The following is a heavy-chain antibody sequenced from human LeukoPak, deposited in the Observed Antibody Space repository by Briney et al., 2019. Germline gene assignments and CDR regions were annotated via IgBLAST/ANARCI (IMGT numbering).Heavy chain of an antibody. CDR3: AELDGYNLLDY. Sequence: PGGSLRLSCAASGFTFSSYWMSWVRQTPGKGLEWVANIKEDGSEKDYVDSVKGRFTISRDNSKNSLYLQMNSLRTEDTALYYCAELDGYNLLDYWGQGTLVTVSS. D-gene: IGHD5-24*01. J-gene: IGHJ4*02. CDR1: GFTFSSYW. CDR2: IKEDGSEK. V-gene: IGHV3-7*05.